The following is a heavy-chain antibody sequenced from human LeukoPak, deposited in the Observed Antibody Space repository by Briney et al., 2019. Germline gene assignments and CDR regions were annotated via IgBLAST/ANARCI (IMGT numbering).Heavy chain of an antibody. D-gene: IGHD2-2*01. CDR3: ARGYCSSTSCYAWAYYYYYGMDV. Sequence: PSETLSLTCTVSGGSISSGDYYWSWIRQPPGKGLEWIGYIYYSGSTYYNPSLKSRVTISVDTSKNQFSLKLNSVTAADTAVYYCARGYCSSTSCYAWAYYYYYGMDVWGQGTTVTVSS. V-gene: IGHV4-30-4*01. J-gene: IGHJ6*02. CDR1: GGSISSGDYY. CDR2: IYYSGST.